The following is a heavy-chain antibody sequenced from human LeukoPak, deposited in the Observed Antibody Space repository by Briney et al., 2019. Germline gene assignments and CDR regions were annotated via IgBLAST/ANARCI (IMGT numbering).Heavy chain of an antibody. CDR2: IGPTGSDR. Sequence: PGGSLRLSCTASGLTFSTSGFNWVRQAPGKGLEWVASIGPTGSDRYHADSIEGRFTISRDNANNFLYLQMNSLRAEDTAVYYCATGTNGRHYDYWGQGTLLTVSS. CDR1: GLTFSTSG. V-gene: IGHV3-21*06. J-gene: IGHJ4*02. D-gene: IGHD1-14*01. CDR3: ATGTNGRHYDY.